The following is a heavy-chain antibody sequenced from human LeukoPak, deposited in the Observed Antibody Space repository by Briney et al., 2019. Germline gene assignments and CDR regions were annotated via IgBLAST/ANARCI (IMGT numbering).Heavy chain of an antibody. J-gene: IGHJ4*02. D-gene: IGHD4-17*01. CDR1: GFTFSSYA. CDR3: AKPLEYGDYGWEFDY. Sequence: GGSLRLSCAASGFTFSSYAMSWVRQAPGKGLEWVSAISGSGGSTYYADSVKGRFTISRDNSKNTLYMQMNSLRAEDTAVYYCAKPLEYGDYGWEFDYWGQGTLVTVSS. CDR2: ISGSGGST. V-gene: IGHV3-23*01.